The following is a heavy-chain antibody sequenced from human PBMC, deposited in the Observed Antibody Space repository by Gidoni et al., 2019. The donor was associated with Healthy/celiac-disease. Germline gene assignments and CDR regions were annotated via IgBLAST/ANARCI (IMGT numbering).Heavy chain of an antibody. CDR3: ARGDYYGSVAGEY. CDR2: ISSSSSYI. CDR1: VYTFSGYS. Sequence: EVQLVESGGGLVKPGGSLRLSCAASVYTFSGYSMKWLRQAPGKGLEWVASISSSSSYIYYADSVKGRFTISRDNAKNSLYLQMNSLRAEDTAVYYCARGDYYGSVAGEYWGQGTLVTVSS. V-gene: IGHV3-21*01. D-gene: IGHD3-10*01. J-gene: IGHJ4*02.